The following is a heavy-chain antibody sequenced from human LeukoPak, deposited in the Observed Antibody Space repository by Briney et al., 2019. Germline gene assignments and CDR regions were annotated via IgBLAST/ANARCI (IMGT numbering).Heavy chain of an antibody. CDR3: ATQDLYYYYYMDV. Sequence: QPGGSLRLSCAASGFTFSSYWMSWVRQAPGKGLEWVANIKQDGSEKYYVDSVKGRFTISRDNAKNSLYLQMNSLRAEDTAVYYCATQDLYYYYYMDVWGKGTTVTVSS. CDR1: GFTFSSYW. D-gene: IGHD2-15*01. J-gene: IGHJ6*03. CDR2: IKQDGSEK. V-gene: IGHV3-7*01.